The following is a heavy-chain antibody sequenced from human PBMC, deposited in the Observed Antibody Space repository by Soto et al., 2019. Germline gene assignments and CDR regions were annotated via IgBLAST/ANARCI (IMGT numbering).Heavy chain of an antibody. CDR1: GFTFSNAW. CDR3: TGWGSNRYEYYYYCMDV. CDR2: IKSKTDGGTT. Sequence: PGGSLRLFCAASGFTFSNAWMNWVRQAPGKGLEWVGRIKSKTDGGTTDYAAPVKGRFTISRDDSKNTLYLQMNSLKTEDTAVYYSTGWGSNRYEYYYYCMDVWGKGTTVTVSS. V-gene: IGHV3-15*07. J-gene: IGHJ6*04. D-gene: IGHD3-16*02.